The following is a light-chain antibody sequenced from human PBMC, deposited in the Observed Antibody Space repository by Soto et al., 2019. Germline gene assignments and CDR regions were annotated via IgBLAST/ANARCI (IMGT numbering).Light chain of an antibody. J-gene: IGLJ2*01. CDR1: SSNIGRNY. Sequence: QAVVTQPPSASGAPGQRVTISCSGSSSNIGRNYVNWYQRLPGTAPKLLIYSDNQGPSGVPDRFSGSKSGTSASLAISGLQSEDEADYYCATWDDSLNGLVFGGGTQLTVL. V-gene: IGLV1-44*01. CDR2: SDN. CDR3: ATWDDSLNGLV.